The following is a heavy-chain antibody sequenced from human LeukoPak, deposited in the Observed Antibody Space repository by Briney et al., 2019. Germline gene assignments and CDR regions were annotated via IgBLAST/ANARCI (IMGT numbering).Heavy chain of an antibody. J-gene: IGHJ4*02. D-gene: IGHD3-10*01. CDR1: GFTFNRYA. Sequence: GGTLRLSCAASGFTFNRYAMHWVRQAPGKGPEWVAIVLYDGGDKYYADSVKGRFTISRDNSKNTLYLQVNSLRVEDTAVYYCARDRVGSGSYFLDYWGQGALVTVSS. CDR2: VLYDGGDK. V-gene: IGHV3-30*02. CDR3: ARDRVGSGSYFLDY.